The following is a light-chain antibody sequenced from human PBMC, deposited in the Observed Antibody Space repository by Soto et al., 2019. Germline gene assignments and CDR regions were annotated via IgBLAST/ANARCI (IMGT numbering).Light chain of an antibody. V-gene: IGKV1-33*01. Sequence: DIQMTQSPSSLSASVGDXXTXXXXASQDISNYLNWYQQKPGKAPKLLIYDASNLETGVPSRFSGSGSGTDFTFTISSLXXXXXXTXXXXXXDNLLITFGQGTRLEIK. CDR1: QDISNY. CDR3: XXXDNLLIT. CDR2: DAS. J-gene: IGKJ5*01.